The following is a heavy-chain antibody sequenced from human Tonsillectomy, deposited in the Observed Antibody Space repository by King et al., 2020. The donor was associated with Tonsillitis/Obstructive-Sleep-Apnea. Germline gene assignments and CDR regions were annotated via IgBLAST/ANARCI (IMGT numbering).Heavy chain of an antibody. V-gene: IGHV3-53*01. CDR2: IYSDGRT. J-gene: IGHJ6*03. Sequence: VQLVESGGGLIQPGGSLRLSCAASGFTVSTNYMSWVRQAPGKGLEWVSVIYSDGRTYYADSVKGGFTISRNNSKNTLYLQMKSLRAEDTAMFYCARELGPYYDILTCPRPYHYYYMDVWGKGTTVTVSS. D-gene: IGHD3-9*01. CDR1: GFTVSTNY. CDR3: ARELGPYYDILTCPRPYHYYYMDV.